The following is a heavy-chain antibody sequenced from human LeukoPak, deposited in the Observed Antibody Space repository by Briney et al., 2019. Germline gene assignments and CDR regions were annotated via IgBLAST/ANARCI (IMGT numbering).Heavy chain of an antibody. Sequence: SETLSLTCTVSGGSISSSSYYWGWIRHPPGKGLEWIGSIYYSGSTYYNPSLKSRVTISVDTSKNQFSLKLSSVTAADTAVYYCARIKATVTSFKFDYWGQGTLVTVS. V-gene: IGHV4-39*01. CDR3: ARIKATVTSFKFDY. CDR2: IYYSGST. D-gene: IGHD4-17*01. J-gene: IGHJ4*02. CDR1: GGSISSSSYY.